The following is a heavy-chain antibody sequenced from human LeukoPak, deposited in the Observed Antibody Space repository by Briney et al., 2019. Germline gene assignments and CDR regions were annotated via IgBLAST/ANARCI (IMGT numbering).Heavy chain of an antibody. Sequence: PSETLSLTCTVSGGSVSSGSYYWSWIRQPPGKGLEWNGYIYYSGSTNYNPSLKSRVTISVDTSKNQFSLKLSSVTAADTAVYYCARGLIRSPDYWGQGTLVTVSS. CDR3: ARGLIRSPDY. CDR2: IYYSGST. CDR1: GGSVSSGSYY. V-gene: IGHV4-61*01. J-gene: IGHJ4*02.